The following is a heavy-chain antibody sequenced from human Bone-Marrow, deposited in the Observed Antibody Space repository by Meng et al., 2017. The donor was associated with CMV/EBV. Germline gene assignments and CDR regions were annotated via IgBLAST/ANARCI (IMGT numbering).Heavy chain of an antibody. V-gene: IGHV3-21*01. CDR1: GVSFSTYS. D-gene: IGHD2-15*01. CDR2: ISGSGKYI. J-gene: IGHJ5*02. CDR3: ARDLFLGFCSDSQCRSWFDP. Sequence: GGSLRLSCAASGVSFSTYSMNWVRQAPGKGLEWVSSISGSGKYIFNADSVKGRFTISRDNAKNSLFLQMNSLRAEDTGVYYCARDLFLGFCSDSQCRSWFDPSGQGTLVPSPQ.